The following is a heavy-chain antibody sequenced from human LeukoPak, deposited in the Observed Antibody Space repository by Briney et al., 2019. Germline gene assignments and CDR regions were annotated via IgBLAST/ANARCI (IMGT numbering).Heavy chain of an antibody. CDR3: ARDRGTFDY. CDR2: IYTSGST. D-gene: IGHD3-16*01. V-gene: IGHV4-61*02. Sequence: SQTLSLTCTVSGGSISSGSYYWSWIRQPAGKGLEWIGRIYTSGSTNYNPSLKSRVTISVDTSKNQFSLKLSSVTAADTAVYYCARDRGTFDYWGQGTLVTVSS. CDR1: GGSISSGSYY. J-gene: IGHJ4*02.